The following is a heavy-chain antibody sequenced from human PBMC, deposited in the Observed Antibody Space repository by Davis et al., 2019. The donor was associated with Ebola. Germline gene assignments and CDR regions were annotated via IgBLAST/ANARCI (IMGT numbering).Heavy chain of an antibody. CDR1: GGSFSDYY. V-gene: IGHV4-34*01. J-gene: IGHJ4*02. CDR2: INNREST. Sequence: PSETLSLTCAVYGGSFSDYYWSWIRQSPGKELEWIGEINNRESTNYNPSLRSRVSISVDTSKNQFSLKLSSVTAADTAVYYCARDIMGGGEFDYWGQGTLVTVSS. D-gene: IGHD3-10*01. CDR3: ARDIMGGGEFDY.